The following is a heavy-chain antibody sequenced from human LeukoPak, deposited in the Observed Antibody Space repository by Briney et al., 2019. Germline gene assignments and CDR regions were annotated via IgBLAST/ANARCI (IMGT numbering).Heavy chain of an antibody. D-gene: IGHD6-13*01. CDR3: ASRGCSGSWPPFEY. Sequence: AETVSLTCTVSGGSISSSSYYGGGLRQPPGKAREWSESIYYSGSTYYNPSLKSRVTISVDTSKNQFSLKLSSVTAADTAVYYCASRGCSGSWPPFEYWGQGTLVTVSS. CDR1: GGSISSSSYY. V-gene: IGHV4-39*01. CDR2: IYYSGST. J-gene: IGHJ4*02.